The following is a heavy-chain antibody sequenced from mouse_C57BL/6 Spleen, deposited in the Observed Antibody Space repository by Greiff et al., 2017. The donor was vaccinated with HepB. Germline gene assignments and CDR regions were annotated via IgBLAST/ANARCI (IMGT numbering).Heavy chain of an antibody. CDR3: ARYIYDGYYLDY. J-gene: IGHJ2*01. CDR2: IDPSDSYT. V-gene: IGHV1-69*01. Sequence: VQLQQPGAELVMPGASVKLSCKASGYTFTSYWMHWVKQRPGQGLEWIGEIDPSDSYTNYNQKFKGKSTLTVDKSSSTAYMQLSSLTSEDSAVYYCARYIYDGYYLDYWGQGTTLTVSS. D-gene: IGHD2-3*01. CDR1: GYTFTSYW.